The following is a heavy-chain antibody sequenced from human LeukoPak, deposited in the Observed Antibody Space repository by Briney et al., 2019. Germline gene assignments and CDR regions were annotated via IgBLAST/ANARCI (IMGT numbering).Heavy chain of an antibody. V-gene: IGHV1-69*02. CDR2: IIPILGIA. CDR1: GGTFSSYT. D-gene: IGHD2-15*01. J-gene: IGHJ5*02. Sequence: GASVKVSCKASGGTFSSYTISWVRQAPGQGLEWMGRIIPILGIANYAQKFQGRVTITADKSTSTAYMELSSLRSEDTAVYYCARWRGGSVWFDPWGQGTLVTVSS. CDR3: ARWRGGSVWFDP.